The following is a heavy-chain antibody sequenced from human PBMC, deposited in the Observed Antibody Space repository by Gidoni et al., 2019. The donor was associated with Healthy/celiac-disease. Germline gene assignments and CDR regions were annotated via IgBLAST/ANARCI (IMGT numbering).Heavy chain of an antibody. CDR1: GFTFSNAW. D-gene: IGHD3-10*01. CDR2: IKSKTDGGTT. J-gene: IGHJ2*01. V-gene: IGHV3-15*01. Sequence: EVQLVESGGGLVKPGGSLRLSCAASGFTFSNAWMSWVRQAPGKGLEWVGRIKSKTDGGTTDYAAPVKGRFTISRDDSKNTLYLQMNSLKTEDTAVYYCTTDPENPKITMVRGVIITGDWYFDLWGRGTLVTVSS. CDR3: TTDPENPKITMVRGVIITGDWYFDL.